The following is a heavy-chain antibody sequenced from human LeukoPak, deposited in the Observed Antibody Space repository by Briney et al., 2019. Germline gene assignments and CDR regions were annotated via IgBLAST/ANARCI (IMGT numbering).Heavy chain of an antibody. CDR3: ARGPTRYCSSTSCYPQYYLDY. D-gene: IGHD2-2*01. CDR1: GFTFSSYA. Sequence: GGSLRLSCAASGFTFSSYAMHWVRQAPGKGLEWVAVISYDGSNKYYADSVKGRFTISRDDSKNTLYLQMNSLRAEDTAVYYCARGPTRYCSSTSCYPQYYLDYWGQGTLVTVSS. J-gene: IGHJ4*02. CDR2: ISYDGSNK. V-gene: IGHV3-30*04.